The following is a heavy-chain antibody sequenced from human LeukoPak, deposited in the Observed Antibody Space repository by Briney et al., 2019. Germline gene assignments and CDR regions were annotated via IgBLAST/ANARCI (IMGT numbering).Heavy chain of an antibody. J-gene: IGHJ4*02. CDR1: GFPFSGYS. Sequence: PGGSLRLSCAASGFPFSGYSMNWVRQAPGKGLEWISYVGLDSGNTYYADSVKGRFTISADKAKTSLVLQMNSLRVEDTAVYYCARDYKYAFDSWDQGTLVTSSS. D-gene: IGHD5-24*01. CDR2: VGLDSGNT. CDR3: ARDYKYAFDS. V-gene: IGHV3-48*01.